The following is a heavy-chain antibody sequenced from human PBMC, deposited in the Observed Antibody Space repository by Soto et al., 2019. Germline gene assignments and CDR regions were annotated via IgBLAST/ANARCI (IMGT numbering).Heavy chain of an antibody. Sequence: GGSLRLSCAASGFTFSRYYMNWVRQAPGKGLEWVSSISTTSTYTHYADSLKGRFTISRDNAKKLLYLQMDSLRAEDTAVYYCARDDGLSSTNVKAFDIWGQGAKVTVSS. D-gene: IGHD2-2*01. CDR2: ISTTSTYT. CDR1: GFTFSRYY. CDR3: ARDDGLSSTNVKAFDI. V-gene: IGHV3-21*01. J-gene: IGHJ3*02.